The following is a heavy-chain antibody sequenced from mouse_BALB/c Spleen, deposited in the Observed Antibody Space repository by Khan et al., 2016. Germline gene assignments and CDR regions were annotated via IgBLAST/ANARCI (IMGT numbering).Heavy chain of an antibody. Sequence: EVQLQESGPDLVKPSQSLSLTCTVTGYSISSGYSWHWIRQFPGNKLEWMAYIHYSGSTNYNPSLKSRISITRDTSKNQFLLQLISVTTEDTATYDWTRRDYYGSCYCGPGTTLTVSS. CDR3: TRRDYYGSCY. V-gene: IGHV3-1*02. CDR2: IHYSGST. J-gene: IGHJ2*01. D-gene: IGHD1-1*01. CDR1: GYSISSGYS.